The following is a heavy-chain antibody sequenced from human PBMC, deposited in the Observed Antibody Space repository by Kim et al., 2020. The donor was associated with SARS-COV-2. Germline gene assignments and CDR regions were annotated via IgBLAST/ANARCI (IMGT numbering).Heavy chain of an antibody. Sequence: SRKSRVTMSVDTSKNQFSLKLSSVTAADTAVYYCARGRITIFGVVTEFDYWGQGTLVTVSS. CDR3: ARGRITIFGVVTEFDY. J-gene: IGHJ4*02. V-gene: IGHV4-31*02. D-gene: IGHD3-3*01.